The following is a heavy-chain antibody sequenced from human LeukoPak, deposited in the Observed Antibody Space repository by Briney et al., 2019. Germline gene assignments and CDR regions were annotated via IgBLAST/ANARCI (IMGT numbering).Heavy chain of an antibody. CDR2: ISWESGSI. D-gene: IGHD3-10*01. J-gene: IGHJ4*02. Sequence: PGGSLRLSCAASGFPFDDFAMHWVRQAPGQGLEWVSGISWESGSIDYADSVKGRFTISRDNAKNSLYLLMNSLRAEDTALYYCAKGTSNYYGSGSFDYWGQGTLVTVSS. V-gene: IGHV3-9*01. CDR3: AKGTSNYYGSGSFDY. CDR1: GFPFDDFA.